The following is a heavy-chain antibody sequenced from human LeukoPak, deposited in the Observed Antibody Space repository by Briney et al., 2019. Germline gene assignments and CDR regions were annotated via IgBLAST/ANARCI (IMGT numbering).Heavy chain of an antibody. CDR2: ISWNSGSI. Sequence: GGSLRLSCAASGFTFDDYAMHWVRQAPGKGLEWVSGISWNSGSIGHADSVKGRFTISRDSSKNTLFLHMNTLRAEDTAIYYCAKDRTVGASYWYFDLWGRGTLVTVSS. J-gene: IGHJ2*01. D-gene: IGHD1-26*01. CDR3: AKDRTVGASYWYFDL. V-gene: IGHV3-9*01. CDR1: GFTFDDYA.